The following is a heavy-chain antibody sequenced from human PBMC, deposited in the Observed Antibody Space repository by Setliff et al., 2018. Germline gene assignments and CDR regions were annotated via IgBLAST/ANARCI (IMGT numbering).Heavy chain of an antibody. D-gene: IGHD1-1*01. J-gene: IGHJ5*02. Sequence: GESLKISCQASGYNFANHWIAWVRLMPGKGLEYMGRIDPGDSYADYSPSFEGLVTISADKSRTTVYLQWTSLQASDTALYLCARLGRERSTFAWLDAWGQGTQVTISS. CDR2: IDPGDSYA. CDR1: GYNFANHW. CDR3: ARLGRERSTFAWLDA. V-gene: IGHV5-10-1*01.